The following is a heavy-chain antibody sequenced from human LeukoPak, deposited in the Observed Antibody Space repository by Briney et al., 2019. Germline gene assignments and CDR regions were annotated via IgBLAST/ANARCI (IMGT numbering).Heavy chain of an antibody. J-gene: IGHJ4*02. CDR1: GFTFSTYA. D-gene: IGHD5-18*01. CDR2: ISGSGSST. Sequence: GGSLRLSCAASGFTFSTYAMSWVRQAPGKGLEWVSAISGSGSSTYYADSVKGRFTISRDNSKNTLYLQMNSLRAEDTAVYYCAKRGTTMEKEGFDYWGQGTLVTVSS. CDR3: AKRGTTMEKEGFDY. V-gene: IGHV3-23*01.